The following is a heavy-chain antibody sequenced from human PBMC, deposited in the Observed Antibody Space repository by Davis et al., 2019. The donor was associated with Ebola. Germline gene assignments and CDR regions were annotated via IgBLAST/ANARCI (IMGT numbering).Heavy chain of an antibody. Sequence: ASVKVSCKASGYTFTSYYMHWVRQAPGQALEWLGIINPSGCSTSYAQKFQGRVTMTRDTSTSTVYMELSSLRSEDTAVYYCARDGDNWNYTPTGYWYFDLWGRGTLVTVSS. J-gene: IGHJ2*01. CDR1: GYTFTSYY. V-gene: IGHV1-46*01. D-gene: IGHD1-7*01. CDR3: ARDGDNWNYTPTGYWYFDL. CDR2: INPSGCST.